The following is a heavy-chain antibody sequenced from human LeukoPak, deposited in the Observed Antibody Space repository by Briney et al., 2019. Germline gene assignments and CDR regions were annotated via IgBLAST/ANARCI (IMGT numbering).Heavy chain of an antibody. Sequence: ASVKVSCKASGNTFTSCAMHWVRQAPGQGLEWMGWITPSGGTNYPQKFQGRVAITRDTSITTAYMDLSRLTSDDTAVYYCARDRYGDGFAHFDYWGQGALVTVSS. CDR3: ARDRYGDGFAHFDY. J-gene: IGHJ4*02. CDR2: ITPSGGT. D-gene: IGHD5-24*01. CDR1: GNTFTSCA. V-gene: IGHV1-2*02.